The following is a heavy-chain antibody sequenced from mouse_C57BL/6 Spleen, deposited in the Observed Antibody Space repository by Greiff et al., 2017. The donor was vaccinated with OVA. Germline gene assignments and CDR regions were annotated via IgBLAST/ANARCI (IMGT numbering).Heavy chain of an antibody. V-gene: IGHV1-80*01. CDR1: GYAFSSYW. Sequence: VKLMESGAELVKPGASVKISCKASGYAFSSYWMNWVKQRPGKGLEWIGQIYPGDGDTNYNGKLQGKATLTADKSSSTAYMHLSSLTSEDSAVYFCARKEGSAWFAYWGQGTLVTVSA. CDR3: ARKEGSAWFAY. J-gene: IGHJ3*01. CDR2: IYPGDGDT. D-gene: IGHD3-3*01.